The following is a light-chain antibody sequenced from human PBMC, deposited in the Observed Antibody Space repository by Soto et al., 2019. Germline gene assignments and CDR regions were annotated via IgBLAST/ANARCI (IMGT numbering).Light chain of an antibody. CDR3: QQYGSSPFT. Sequence: EIVLTQSPATLSLSPGERATLSCGASQTVSSTPLAWYQQRPGLAPRLLIYDVSTRLTGIPDRFSGSGSGTDFTLTISRLEPEDFAVYYCQQYGSSPFTFGGGTKVDIK. CDR2: DVS. V-gene: IGKV3D-20*01. J-gene: IGKJ4*01. CDR1: QTVSSTP.